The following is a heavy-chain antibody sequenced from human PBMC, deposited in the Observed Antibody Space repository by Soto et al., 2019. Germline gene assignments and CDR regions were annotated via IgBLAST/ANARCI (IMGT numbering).Heavy chain of an antibody. V-gene: IGHV1-18*01. J-gene: IGHJ4*02. D-gene: IGHD5-12*01. CDR2: ISAYNGNT. CDR3: ARDWSGYDDFDY. CDR1: GYTFTSSG. Sequence: ASVKVSSKSSGYTFTSSGITGVRQAPGQGLEWMGWISAYNGNTNYAQKFQGRVTITRDTSASTAYMELRSLRSDDTAVYYCARDWSGYDDFDYWGQGTLVTVSS.